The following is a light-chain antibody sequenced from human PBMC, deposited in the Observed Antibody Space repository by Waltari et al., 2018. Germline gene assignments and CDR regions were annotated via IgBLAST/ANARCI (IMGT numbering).Light chain of an antibody. CDR3: QQYASSPFT. V-gene: IGKV4-1*01. Sequence: DIVMTQSPDSLAVSLGERATINCKSSQSVLSSASNENYLAWYQEKAGQSPKLLIYWASTRESRVPDRFSGSGSGTDFTLTISSLQAEDVAVYYCQQYASSPFTFGPGTRVDIK. CDR1: QSVLSSASNENY. J-gene: IGKJ3*01. CDR2: WAS.